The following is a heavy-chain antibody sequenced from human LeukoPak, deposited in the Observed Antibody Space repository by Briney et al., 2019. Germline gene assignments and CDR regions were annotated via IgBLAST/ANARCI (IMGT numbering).Heavy chain of an antibody. Sequence: SETLSLTCTVSGGSISSSSYYWGWIRQPPGKGLEWIGSIHFTGGTYYNPSLKSRVTMSVDTSKNQFSLKLTSVTAADTAVYYCARGYTLNWFDPWGQGTLVTVSS. CDR1: GGSISSSSYY. CDR2: IHFTGGT. J-gene: IGHJ5*02. V-gene: IGHV4-39*01. D-gene: IGHD6-13*01. CDR3: ARGYTLNWFDP.